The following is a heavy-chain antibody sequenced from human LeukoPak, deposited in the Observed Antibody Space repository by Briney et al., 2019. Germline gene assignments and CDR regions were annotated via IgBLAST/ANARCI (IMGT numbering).Heavy chain of an antibody. CDR3: AKPYSGTILTGWFDP. CDR1: GFTFNNYA. Sequence: GGSLRLSCAASGFTFNNYAMSWVRQAPGKGLEWVSAISGSGPSTYYADSVRGRFSISRDTSKNTLYLQMNSLRAEDTALYYCAKPYSGTILTGWFDPWGQGTLVTVSS. V-gene: IGHV3-23*01. CDR2: ISGSGPST. J-gene: IGHJ5*02. D-gene: IGHD3-9*01.